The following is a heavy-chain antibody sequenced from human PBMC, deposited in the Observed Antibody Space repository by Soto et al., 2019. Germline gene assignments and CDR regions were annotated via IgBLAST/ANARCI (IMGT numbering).Heavy chain of an antibody. CDR2: IWYDGSNK. J-gene: IGHJ6*02. CDR1: GFTFSSYG. V-gene: IGHV3-33*01. CDR3: AREPTMVRGVSQNYYYGMDV. Sequence: QVQLVESGGGVVQPGRSLRLSCAASGFTFSSYGMHWVRQAPDKGLEWVAVIWYDGSNKYYADSVKGRFTISRDNSKNTLYLQMNSLRAEDTAVYYCAREPTMVRGVSQNYYYGMDVWGQGTTVTVSS. D-gene: IGHD3-10*01.